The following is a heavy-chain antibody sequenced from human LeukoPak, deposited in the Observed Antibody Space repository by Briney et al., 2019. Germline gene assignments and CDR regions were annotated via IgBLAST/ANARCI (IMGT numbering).Heavy chain of an antibody. CDR1: GFTFSHAW. CDR3: TSSTVKRDY. V-gene: IGHV3-73*01. D-gene: IGHD4-17*01. Sequence: GGSLRLSCAGSGFTFSHAWMNWVRQAPGKGLEWVGRIRSKANNYATAYAASVKGRFTISRDDSKNTAYLQMNSLKTEDTAVYFCTSSTVKRDYWGQGTLVTVSS. J-gene: IGHJ4*02. CDR2: IRSKANNYAT.